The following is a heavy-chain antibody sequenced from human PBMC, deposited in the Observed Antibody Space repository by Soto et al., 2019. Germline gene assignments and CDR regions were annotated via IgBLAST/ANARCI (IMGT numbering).Heavy chain of an antibody. D-gene: IGHD6-6*01. V-gene: IGHV6-1*01. Sequence: SQTLSLTCVISGDSVSSYSAAWNWIRQSPSGGLEWLGRTYYRSRFFSDYAESVKSRIIINPDTSKNEFSLQLKSVTPEDTAVYYCARDRYSSSGWFDPWGQGTPVTVS. CDR2: TYYRSRFFS. CDR1: GDSVSSYSAA. CDR3: ARDRYSSSGWFDP. J-gene: IGHJ5*02.